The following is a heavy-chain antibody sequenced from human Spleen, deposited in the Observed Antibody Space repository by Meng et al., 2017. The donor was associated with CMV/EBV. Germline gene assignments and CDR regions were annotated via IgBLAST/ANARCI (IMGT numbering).Heavy chain of an antibody. V-gene: IGHV1-8*01. D-gene: IGHD3-3*01. CDR1: GYTFTSDD. CDR2: MNPNSDNT. Sequence: GYTFTSDDINWVRQATGQGLEWMGWMNPNSDNTGYAQKFQGRVTMTRNTSISTAYMELSSLTSEDTAVYYCARGYDFWSGYYEGFDPWGQGTLVTVSS. J-gene: IGHJ5*02. CDR3: ARGYDFWSGYYEGFDP.